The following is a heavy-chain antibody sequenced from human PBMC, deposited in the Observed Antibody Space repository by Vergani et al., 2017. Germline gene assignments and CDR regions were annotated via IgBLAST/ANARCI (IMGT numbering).Heavy chain of an antibody. CDR2: INAGNGNT. D-gene: IGHD3-3*01. J-gene: IGHJ4*02. Sequence: QVQLVQSGAEVKKPGASVTVSCKASGYTFTSYAMHWVRQAPGQRLEWMGWINAGNGNTKYSQKFQGRVTITRDTSASTAYMELSSLRSEDTAVYYCARDIVALEWLLFYFDYWGQGTLVTVSS. CDR1: GYTFTSYA. CDR3: ARDIVALEWLLFYFDY. V-gene: IGHV1-3*01.